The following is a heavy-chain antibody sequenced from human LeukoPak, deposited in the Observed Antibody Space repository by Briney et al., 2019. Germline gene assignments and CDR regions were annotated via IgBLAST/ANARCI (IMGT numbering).Heavy chain of an antibody. CDR3: ARRDIVVVPAAIADDY. J-gene: IGHJ4*02. CDR1: GYTFTGYY. V-gene: IGHV1-2*02. D-gene: IGHD2-2*02. CDR2: INPNSGCT. Sequence: ASVKVSCKASGYTFTGYYMHWVRQAPGQGLEWMGWINPNSGCTNYAQKFQGRVTMTRDTSISTAYMELSRLRSDDTAVYYCARRDIVVVPAAIADDYWGQGTLVTVSS.